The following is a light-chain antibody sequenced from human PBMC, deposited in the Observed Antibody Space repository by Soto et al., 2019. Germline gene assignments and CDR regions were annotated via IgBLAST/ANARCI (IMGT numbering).Light chain of an antibody. J-gene: IGLJ1*01. CDR1: ALPKQY. V-gene: IGLV3-25*03. CDR3: QSADSSGTYV. CDR2: KDS. Sequence: SYELTQPRSVSVSPGQTARITCSGDALPKQYAYWYQQKPGQAPVLVIYKDSERPSGIPERFSGSSSGTTVTLTISGVQAEDEDDYYCQSADSSGTYVFGTGTKLTVL.